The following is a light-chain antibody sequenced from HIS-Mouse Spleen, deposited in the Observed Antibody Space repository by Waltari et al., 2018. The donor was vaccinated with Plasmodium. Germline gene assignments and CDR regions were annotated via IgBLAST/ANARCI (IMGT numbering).Light chain of an antibody. Sequence: QLVLTQSPSASASLGASVKLPCTLSSVHSSSAIPWHQQQPEKGPRYLMKLNSDGSHSKGDGIPDRFSGSSSGAERYLTISSLQSEDEADYYCQTWGTGMGVFGGGTKLTVL. CDR2: LNSDGSH. V-gene: IGLV4-69*01. CDR1: SVHSSSA. J-gene: IGLJ2*01. CDR3: QTWGTGMGV.